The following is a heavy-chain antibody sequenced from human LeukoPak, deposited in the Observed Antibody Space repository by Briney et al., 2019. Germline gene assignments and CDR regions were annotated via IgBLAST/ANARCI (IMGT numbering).Heavy chain of an antibody. D-gene: IGHD1-7*01. CDR1: GYTFTGYY. CDR3: ARGPTGNWNYDYPRKFDY. Sequence: ASVKVSCKASGYTFTGYYMHWVRQAPGQGLEWMGWINPNSGGTNYAQKLQGRVTMTTDTSTSTAYMELRSLRSDDTAVYYCARGPTGNWNYDYPRKFDYWGQGTLVTVSS. CDR2: INPNSGGT. V-gene: IGHV1-2*02. J-gene: IGHJ4*02.